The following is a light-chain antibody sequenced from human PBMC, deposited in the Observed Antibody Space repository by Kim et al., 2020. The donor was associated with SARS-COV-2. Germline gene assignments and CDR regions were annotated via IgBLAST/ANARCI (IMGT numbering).Light chain of an antibody. V-gene: IGLV3-19*01. CDR3: NSRDSSDNHAV. CDR1: SLRSYY. Sequence: SSELTQDSAVSVALGQTVRITCQGDSLRSYYASWYQQKPGQAPLLVIYGKNNRSSGIPDRFSGSSSGNTASLTITGAQAEDEADYYCNSRDSSDNHAVFGGGTKLTVL. J-gene: IGLJ2*01. CDR2: GKN.